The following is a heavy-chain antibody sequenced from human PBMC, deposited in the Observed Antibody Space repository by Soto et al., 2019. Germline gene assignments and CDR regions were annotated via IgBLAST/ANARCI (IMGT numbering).Heavy chain of an antibody. Sequence: KVSCKASGYTFTSYGINWVRQAPGRGLEWMGWINPGNGNTKYSQQFQGRVIIDRDTSASTAYMELSSLRPEDTAVYYCARGGYFDSSNYLAYWGLGTLVTVSS. CDR2: INPGNGNT. J-gene: IGHJ4*02. V-gene: IGHV1-3*01. CDR3: ARGGYFDSSNYLAY. CDR1: GYTFTSYG. D-gene: IGHD3-22*01.